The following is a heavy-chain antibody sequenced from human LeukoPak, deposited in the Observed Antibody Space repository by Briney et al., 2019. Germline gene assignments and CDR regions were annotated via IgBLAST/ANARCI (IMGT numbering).Heavy chain of an antibody. Sequence: PGGSLRLSCAASGFTLSSYNMNWVRQAPGKGLEWVSFISSSGSYIYYADSVRGRFTISRDNAENSLYLQMNSLRAEDTAVYYCARGADCSSTSCYKGDWFDPWGQGTLVTVSS. V-gene: IGHV3-21*01. CDR2: ISSSGSYI. CDR1: GFTLSSYN. D-gene: IGHD2-2*02. CDR3: ARGADCSSTSCYKGDWFDP. J-gene: IGHJ5*02.